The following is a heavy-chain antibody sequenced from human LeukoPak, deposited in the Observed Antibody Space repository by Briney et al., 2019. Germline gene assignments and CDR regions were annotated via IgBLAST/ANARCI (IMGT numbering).Heavy chain of an antibody. CDR3: ARCPRVVTPCAFDI. J-gene: IGHJ3*02. CDR1: GGTFSSYA. V-gene: IGHV1-69*13. Sequence: SAKVSCKASGGTFSSYAISWVRQAPGQGLEWMGGIIPIFGTANYAQKFQGRVTITADESTSTAYMELSSLRSEDTAVYYCARCPRVVTPCAFDIWGQGTMVTVSS. CDR2: IIPIFGTA. D-gene: IGHD4-23*01.